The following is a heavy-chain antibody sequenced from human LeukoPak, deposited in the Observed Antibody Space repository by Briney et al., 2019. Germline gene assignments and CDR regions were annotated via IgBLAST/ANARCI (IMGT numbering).Heavy chain of an antibody. V-gene: IGHV1-69*02. Sequence: SVKVSCKASGGTFSSYTISWVRQAPGQGLEWMGRVIPILGIANYAQKFQGRVTITADKSTSTAYMELSSLRSEDTAVYYCAIVVVPANMDVWGRGTTVTVSS. CDR2: VIPILGIA. CDR3: AIVVVPANMDV. J-gene: IGHJ6*03. D-gene: IGHD2-2*01. CDR1: GGTFSSYT.